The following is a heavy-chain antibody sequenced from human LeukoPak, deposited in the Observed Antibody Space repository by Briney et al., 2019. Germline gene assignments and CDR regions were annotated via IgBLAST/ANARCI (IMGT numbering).Heavy chain of an antibody. V-gene: IGHV4-39*07. CDR2: IYYSGST. J-gene: IGHJ4*02. D-gene: IGHD5-24*01. Sequence: SETLSLTCTVSGGSISSSSYYWGWIRQPPGKGLEWIGSIYYSGSTYYNPSLKSRVTISVDTSKNQFSLKLSSVTAADTAVYYCARDRVSRDGYNLDYWGQGTLVTVSS. CDR1: GGSISSSSYY. CDR3: ARDRVSRDGYNLDY.